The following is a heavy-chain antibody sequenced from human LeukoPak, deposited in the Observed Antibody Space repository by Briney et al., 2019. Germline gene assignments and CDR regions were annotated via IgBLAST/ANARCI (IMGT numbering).Heavy chain of an antibody. V-gene: IGHV4-59*01. CDR2: IYHSGST. J-gene: IGHJ5*02. Sequence: SETLSLTCTVSGGSISSYYWSWIRQPPGKGLEWIGYIYHSGSTNYNPSLKSRVTISVDTSKNQFSLKLSSVTAADTAVYYCARGSPPNWFDPWGQGTLVTVSS. CDR1: GGSISSYY. CDR3: ARGSPPNWFDP.